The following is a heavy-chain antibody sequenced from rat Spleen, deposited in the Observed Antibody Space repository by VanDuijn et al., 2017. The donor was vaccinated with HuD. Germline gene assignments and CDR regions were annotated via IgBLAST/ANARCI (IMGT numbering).Heavy chain of an antibody. D-gene: IGHD1-7*01. CDR3: ARRHTTGLHWFAY. CDR1: GFTFSNYD. CDR2: ISTGGGNT. V-gene: IGHV5-25*01. J-gene: IGHJ3*01. Sequence: EVQLVKSGGGLVQPGRSMKLSCAASGFTFSNYDMAWVRQAPTKGLEWVASISTGGGNTYYRDSVKGRFTISRDNAKSTLYLQMDSLRSEDTATYYCARRHTTGLHWFAYWGQGTLVSVSS.